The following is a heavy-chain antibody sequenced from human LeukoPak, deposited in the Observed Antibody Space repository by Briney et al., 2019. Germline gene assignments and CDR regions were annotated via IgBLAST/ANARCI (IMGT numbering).Heavy chain of an antibody. V-gene: IGHV4-59*01. CDR2: IYYTGNT. D-gene: IGHD5-24*01. J-gene: IGHJ5*02. Sequence: PSETLSLTCTVSGGSINNYYWNWIRQPPGKVLEWIGYIYYTGNTNYNPSLKSRVTISVDTSKNQFSLKLSSVTAADTAVYYCARDRLQLQSWGQGTLVTVSS. CDR1: GGSINNYY. CDR3: ARDRLQLQS.